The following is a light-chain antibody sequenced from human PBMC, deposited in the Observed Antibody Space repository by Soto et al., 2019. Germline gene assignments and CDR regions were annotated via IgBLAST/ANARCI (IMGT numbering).Light chain of an antibody. Sequence: DIQMTQSPSSLSASVGDRVTITCRASQSISSYLNWYQQKPGKAPKLLMYAASSLQSGVPSRFSGSGSGTDFTLTISSLQPEDFVTYYCQQSYSTRWTFGQGTKVEIK. J-gene: IGKJ1*01. CDR1: QSISSY. CDR2: AAS. V-gene: IGKV1-39*01. CDR3: QQSYSTRWT.